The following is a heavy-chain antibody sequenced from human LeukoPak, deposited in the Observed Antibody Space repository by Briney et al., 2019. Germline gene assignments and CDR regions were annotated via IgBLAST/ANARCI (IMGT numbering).Heavy chain of an antibody. D-gene: IGHD1-14*01. CDR3: ARVLPEWSYFDY. V-gene: IGHV4-34*01. J-gene: IGHJ4*02. Sequence: PSETLSLTCAVYGGSFSGYYWSWIRQPPGKGLEWIGEINHSGSTNYNPSLKSRVTISVDRSKNQFSLKLSSVTAADTAVYYCARVLPEWSYFDYWGQGTLVTASS. CDR2: INHSGST. CDR1: GGSFSGYY.